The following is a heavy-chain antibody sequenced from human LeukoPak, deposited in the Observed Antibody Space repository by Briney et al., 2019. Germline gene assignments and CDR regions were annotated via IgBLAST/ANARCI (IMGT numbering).Heavy chain of an antibody. Sequence: ASVKVSCKASGYTLTGHYIHWVRQAPGQGLKWMGWISPHSGFTMYPQRFQGRVTMTTDTSISTAFLEVRRLRSDDTAAYYCARQTGDDALDIWGQGTMITVYS. V-gene: IGHV1-2*02. CDR2: ISPHSGFT. J-gene: IGHJ3*02. D-gene: IGHD7-27*01. CDR3: ARQTGDDALDI. CDR1: GYTLTGHY.